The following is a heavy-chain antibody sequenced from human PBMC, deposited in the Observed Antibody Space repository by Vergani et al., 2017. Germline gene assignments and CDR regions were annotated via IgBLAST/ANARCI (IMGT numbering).Heavy chain of an antibody. CDR3: AKYGGENSHYGNFDY. V-gene: IGHV3-30*02. CDR1: GFSFNTYG. J-gene: IGHJ4*02. Sequence: QVQLVETGGGVVQPGGSLRLYCATSGFSFNTYGAHWVRQAPGKGLEGVAFIGYDGRSKYNVHSVKGRLTISRDTYKKTLSLQLRGLRADDTGVYYCAKYGGENSHYGNFDYRGQGTLVTV. D-gene: IGHD4-11*01. CDR2: IGYDGRSK.